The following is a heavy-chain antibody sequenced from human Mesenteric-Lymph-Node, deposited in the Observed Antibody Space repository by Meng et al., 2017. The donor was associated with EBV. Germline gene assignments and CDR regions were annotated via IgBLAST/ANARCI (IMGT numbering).Heavy chain of an antibody. CDR3: ARDSTGDSRRFDP. CDR1: GYSFTGYH. V-gene: IGHV1-2*06. D-gene: IGHD3-22*01. CDR2: INPDSGGT. Sequence: VQRVQSGPEVKKPGASVKVSCKASGYSFTGYHMHWVRQAPGQGLEWMGRINPDSGGTNYAQKFQGRVTITRDTSATTAYMELRSLTSEDTAVYYCARDSTGDSRRFDPWGQGTLVTVSS. J-gene: IGHJ5*02.